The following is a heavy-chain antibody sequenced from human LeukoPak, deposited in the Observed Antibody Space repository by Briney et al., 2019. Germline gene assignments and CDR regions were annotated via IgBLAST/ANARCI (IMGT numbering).Heavy chain of an antibody. D-gene: IGHD1-26*01. CDR1: GFTFSSYS. Sequence: PGGSLRLSCAASGFTFSSYSMNWVRQAPGKGLEWVSAISGSGGSTYYADSVKGRFTISRDNSKNTLYLQMNSLRAEDTAVYYCAKSHSGSYLIDYWGQGTLVTVSS. J-gene: IGHJ4*02. CDR2: ISGSGGST. CDR3: AKSHSGSYLIDY. V-gene: IGHV3-23*01.